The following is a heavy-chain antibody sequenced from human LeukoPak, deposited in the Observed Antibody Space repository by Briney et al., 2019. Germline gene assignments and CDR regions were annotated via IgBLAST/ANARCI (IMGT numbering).Heavy chain of an antibody. CDR2: IYYSGST. CDR3: ARGYGGYPYYYYYYMDV. D-gene: IGHD5-12*01. V-gene: IGHV4-59*01. J-gene: IGHJ6*03. CDR1: GGSISSYY. Sequence: PSETLSLTCTVSGGSISSYYWSWIRQPPGKGLEWIGYIYYSGSTNYNPSLKSRVTISVDTSKNQFSLKLSSVTAADTAVYYCARGYGGYPYYYYYYMDVWGKGTTVTISS.